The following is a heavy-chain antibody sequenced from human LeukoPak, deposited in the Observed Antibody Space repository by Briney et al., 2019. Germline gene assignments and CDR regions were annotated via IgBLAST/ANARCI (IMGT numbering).Heavy chain of an antibody. CDR3: AKTGVKAPYYYYYMDV. D-gene: IGHD7-27*01. CDR1: GGSVSSYY. J-gene: IGHJ6*03. Sequence: PSGTLSLTCSVSGGSVSSYYWSWIRQPPGKGLEWIGYIYSSGSTNYNPSLKSRVTVSVDTSKNQFSLKLSSVTAADTAVYYCAKTGVKAPYYYYYMDVWGKGTTVTVSS. CDR2: IYSSGST. V-gene: IGHV4-4*09.